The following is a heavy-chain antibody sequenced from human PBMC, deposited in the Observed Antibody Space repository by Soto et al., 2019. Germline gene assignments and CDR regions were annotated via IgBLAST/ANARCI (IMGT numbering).Heavy chain of an antibody. V-gene: IGHV3-30*03. CDR1: GFTIGGYG. CDR3: AREFQRGLHAFDI. D-gene: IGHD4-17*01. J-gene: IGHJ3*02. CDR2: ISEDGTVQ. Sequence: VQLVESGGGVVRPGGSLRLSCVASGFTIGGYGMHWVRQAPGRGLERVAVISEDGTVQRYLDAVKGRFYISRDNPKNTLSLQMYRLSPEDTSVYFCAREFQRGLHAFDIWGQGTVVTVS.